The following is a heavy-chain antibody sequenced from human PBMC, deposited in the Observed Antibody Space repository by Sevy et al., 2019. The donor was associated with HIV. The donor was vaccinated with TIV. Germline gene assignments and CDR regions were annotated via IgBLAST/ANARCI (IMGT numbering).Heavy chain of an antibody. CDR3: AREQITGSKPEYFDS. CDR2: INQDGSEK. Sequence: GGSLRLSCAASGFTFSNYWMSWVRQAPGKGLECVANINQDGSEKYYLDSVKGRFIVSRDNAKNSLYLQMNSLSAEDSAVYYCAREQITGSKPEYFDSWGQGTLVTVSS. CDR1: GFTFSNYW. D-gene: IGHD1-7*01. V-gene: IGHV3-7*01. J-gene: IGHJ4*02.